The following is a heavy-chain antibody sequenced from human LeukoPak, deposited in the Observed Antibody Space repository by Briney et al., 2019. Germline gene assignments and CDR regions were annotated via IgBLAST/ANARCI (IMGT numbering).Heavy chain of an antibody. CDR3: AKGDDIVVVTASVDY. D-gene: IGHD2-21*02. V-gene: IGHV3-30*18. J-gene: IGHJ4*02. CDR1: GSTFSSYG. CDR2: ISYDGSNK. Sequence: PGRSLRLSCAASGSTFSSYGMHWVRQAPGKGLEWVAVISYDGSNKYYADSVKGRFTISRDNSKNTLYLQMNSLRAENTAVYYCAKGDDIVVVTASVDYWGQGTLVTVSS.